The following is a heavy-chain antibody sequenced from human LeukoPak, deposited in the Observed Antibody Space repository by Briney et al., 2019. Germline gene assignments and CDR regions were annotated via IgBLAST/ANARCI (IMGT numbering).Heavy chain of an antibody. CDR1: GFTFSSYG. CDR2: ISYDGSNK. CDR3: ARERRRTPSTYGSGSYSLPY. V-gene: IGHV3-30*03. J-gene: IGHJ4*02. D-gene: IGHD3-10*01. Sequence: GGSLRLSCAASGFTFSSYGMHWVRQAPGKGLEWVAVISYDGSNKYYADSVKGRFTISRDNSKNTLYLRMNSLRAEDTAVYYCARERRRTPSTYGSGSYSLPYWGQGTLVTVSS.